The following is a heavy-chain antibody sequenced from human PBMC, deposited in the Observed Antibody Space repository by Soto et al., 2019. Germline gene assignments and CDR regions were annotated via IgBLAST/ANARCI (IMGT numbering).Heavy chain of an antibody. D-gene: IGHD6-19*01. CDR3: ARGYSSGYYDYFDY. V-gene: IGHV1-69*02. Sequence: QVQLVQSGAEVKKPGSSVKVSCKASGGTFSSYTINWVRQAPGQGLEWMGRIIPLLGIPNYAQKFQGRVTITADKFTTTAYMELSSLRSAYTAVYYCARGYSSGYYDYFDYWGHGTLVTVSS. CDR1: GGTFSSYT. J-gene: IGHJ4*01. CDR2: IIPLLGIP.